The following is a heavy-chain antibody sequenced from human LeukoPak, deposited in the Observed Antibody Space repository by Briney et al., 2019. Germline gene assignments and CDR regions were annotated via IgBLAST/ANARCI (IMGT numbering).Heavy chain of an antibody. CDR1: GGTFSSYA. Sequence: SVKVSCKASGGTFSSYAISSVRQAPGQGLEWMGGIIPMFGTANYAQKFQGGVTITTDESTSTAYMELSSLRSEDTAVYYCAREGGSSWYMGASFDYWGQGTLVTVSS. J-gene: IGHJ4*02. D-gene: IGHD6-13*01. CDR2: IIPMFGTA. CDR3: AREGGSSWYMGASFDY. V-gene: IGHV1-69*05.